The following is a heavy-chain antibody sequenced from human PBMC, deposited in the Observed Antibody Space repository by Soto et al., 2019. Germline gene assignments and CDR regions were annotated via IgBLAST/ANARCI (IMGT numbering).Heavy chain of an antibody. J-gene: IGHJ6*02. D-gene: IGHD3-22*01. Sequence: ASVKVSCKASGYTFTGYYMHWVRQAPGQGLEWTGWINPNSGGTNYAQKFQGWVTMTRDTSISTAYMGLSRLRSDDTAVYYCARDEGYYYDSSGPYYYGMDVWGQGTTVTVSS. V-gene: IGHV1-2*04. CDR1: GYTFTGYY. CDR2: INPNSGGT. CDR3: ARDEGYYYDSSGPYYYGMDV.